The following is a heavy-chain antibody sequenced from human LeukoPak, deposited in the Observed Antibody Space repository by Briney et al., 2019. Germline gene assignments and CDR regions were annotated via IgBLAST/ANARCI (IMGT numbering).Heavy chain of an antibody. CDR3: ARHPLYYYDTSGYLFDY. CDR1: GGSISSYY. V-gene: IGHV4-59*08. Sequence: SETLSLTCTVSGGSISSYYWSWIRQPPGKGLEWIGYIYYSGSTNYNPSLKSRVTISVDTSKNQFSPKLSSATAAGTAVYYCARHPLYYYDTSGYLFDYWGQGTLVTVSS. D-gene: IGHD3-22*01. J-gene: IGHJ4*02. CDR2: IYYSGST.